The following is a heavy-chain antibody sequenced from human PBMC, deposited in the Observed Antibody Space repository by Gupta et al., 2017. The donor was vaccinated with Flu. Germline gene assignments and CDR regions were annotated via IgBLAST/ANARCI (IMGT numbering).Heavy chain of an antibody. J-gene: IGHJ3*01. CDR2: ISSSGGTK. Sequence: KGLELVSYISSSGGTKNYADSVEGRFTIYRDTARNSLYLQMNTLTPEDTAVYYCAREDCTGTSCYIAKDALDVWGQGTMVTVAS. CDR3: AREDCTGTSCYIAKDALDV. D-gene: IGHD2-2*02. V-gene: IGHV3-48*03.